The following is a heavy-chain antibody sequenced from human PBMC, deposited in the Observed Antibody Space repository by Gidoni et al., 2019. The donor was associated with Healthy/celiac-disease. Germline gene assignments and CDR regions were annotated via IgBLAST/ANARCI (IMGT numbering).Heavy chain of an antibody. Sequence: QVQLVQSGAEVKKPGASVKVSCKASGYTFTSYYMHWVRQAPGQGLEWMGIINPSGGSTSYAQKFQGRVTMTRDTSTSTVYMELSSLRSEDTAVYYCARDLTTMVRGVTRDYWGQGTLVTVSS. CDR3: ARDLTTMVRGVTRDY. V-gene: IGHV1-46*03. J-gene: IGHJ4*02. D-gene: IGHD3-10*01. CDR2: INPSGGST. CDR1: GYTFTSYY.